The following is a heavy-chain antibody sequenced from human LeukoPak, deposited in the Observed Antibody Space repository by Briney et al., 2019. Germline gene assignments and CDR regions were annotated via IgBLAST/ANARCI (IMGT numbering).Heavy chain of an antibody. CDR3: ARESSGWSSGMYYFDY. J-gene: IGHJ4*02. V-gene: IGHV4-61*02. D-gene: IGHD6-19*01. CDR2: IYASGIT. CDR1: GGSISSGSYY. Sequence: KSSETLSLTCTVSGGSISSGSYYWNWIRQPAGKGLEWIGRIYASGITNYNPSLKSRVTISVDTPKNQFSLKLSSVTAADTAVYYCARESSGWSSGMYYFDYWGQGTLVTVSS.